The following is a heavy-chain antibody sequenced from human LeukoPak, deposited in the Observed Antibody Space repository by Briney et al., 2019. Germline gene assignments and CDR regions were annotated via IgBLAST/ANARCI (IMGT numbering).Heavy chain of an antibody. CDR1: GFTFSSYG. CDR3: AKPLTSGYDTVGPGAFDI. V-gene: IGHV3-30*02. D-gene: IGHD5-12*01. J-gene: IGHJ3*02. Sequence: GGSLRLSCAASGFTFSSYGMHWVRQAPGKGLEWVAFIRYDGSNKYYADSVKGRFTISRDNSKNTLYLQMNSLRTEDTAVYYCAKPLTSGYDTVGPGAFDIWGQGTMVTVSS. CDR2: IRYDGSNK.